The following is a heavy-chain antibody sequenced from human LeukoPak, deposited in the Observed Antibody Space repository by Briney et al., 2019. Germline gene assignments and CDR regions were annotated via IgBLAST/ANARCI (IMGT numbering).Heavy chain of an antibody. D-gene: IGHD3-16*01. Sequence: GGSLRLSCAASGFTFSSYGMSWVRQAPGKGLEWVSAISGSGGSTYYADSVKGRFTISRDNAKNSLYLQMNSLRAEDTAVYYCARDYDGGDAFDIWGQGTMVTVSS. V-gene: IGHV3-23*01. CDR3: ARDYDGGDAFDI. CDR2: ISGSGGST. J-gene: IGHJ3*02. CDR1: GFTFSSYG.